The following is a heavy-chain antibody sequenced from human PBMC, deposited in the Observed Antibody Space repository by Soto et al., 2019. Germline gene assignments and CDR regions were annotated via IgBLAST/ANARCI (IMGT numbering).Heavy chain of an antibody. CDR2: INQDGSKK. V-gene: IGHV3-7*01. D-gene: IGHD6-19*01. Sequence: PGGSLRLSCAASEFMFSPYLMSWVGQAPGKGLEWVANINQDGSKKYTPDSAKGRSATYTTNTTNLPSLQITTLRAETTAVYYCARGGGGLLLAGYDYWGEGTLVAVSS. CDR1: EFMFSPYL. CDR3: ARGGGGLLLAGYDY. J-gene: IGHJ4*02.